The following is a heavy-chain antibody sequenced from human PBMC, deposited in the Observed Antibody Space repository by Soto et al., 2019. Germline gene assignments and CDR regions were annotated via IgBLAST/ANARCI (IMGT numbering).Heavy chain of an antibody. V-gene: IGHV3-33*01. CDR2: IWYDGSNK. CDR3: AREWGSGYYLDY. D-gene: IGHD3-22*01. CDR1: GFTFSSYG. Sequence: GGSLRLSCAASGFTFSSYGMHWVRQAPGKGLEWVAVIWYDGSNKYYADSVKGRFTISRDNSKNTLYLQMNSLRAEDTAVYYCAREWGSGYYLDYWGQGTLVTVSS. J-gene: IGHJ4*02.